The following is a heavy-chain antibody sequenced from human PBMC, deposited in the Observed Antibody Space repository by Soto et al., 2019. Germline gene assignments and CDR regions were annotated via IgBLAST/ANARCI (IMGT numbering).Heavy chain of an antibody. CDR2: IYHSGST. Sequence: QVQLQESGPGLVKPSGTLSLTCAVSGGSISSSNWWSWVRQPPGKGLEWIGEIYHSGSTNYNPSLKSRVTISVDKSKNQFSLKLSSVSGADTAVYYCAIHLGPSGSYTGGAFDIWGQGTMVTVSS. CDR1: GGSISSSNW. CDR3: AIHLGPSGSYTGGAFDI. J-gene: IGHJ3*02. D-gene: IGHD1-26*01. V-gene: IGHV4-4*02.